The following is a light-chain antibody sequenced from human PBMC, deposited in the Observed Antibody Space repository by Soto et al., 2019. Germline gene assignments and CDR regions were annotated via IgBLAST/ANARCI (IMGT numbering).Light chain of an antibody. CDR2: AAS. V-gene: IGKV1-39*01. Sequence: DIQMTQSPSFLSASVGDRVTITCRASQSISSYLNWYQQKPGKAPKLLIYAASSLQSGVPSRFSGSGSGTYFTLTISSLQPEDFATYYCQQSYSTLCTFGQGTKVEIK. J-gene: IGKJ1*01. CDR1: QSISSY. CDR3: QQSYSTLCT.